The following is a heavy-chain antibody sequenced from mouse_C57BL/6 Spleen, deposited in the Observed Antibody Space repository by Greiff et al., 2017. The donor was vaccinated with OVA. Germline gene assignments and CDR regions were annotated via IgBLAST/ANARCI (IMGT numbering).Heavy chain of an antibody. CDR3: ARSSTGFPYFDY. J-gene: IGHJ2*01. V-gene: IGHV3-6*01. Sequence: EVQLVESGPGLVKPSQSLSLTCSVTGYSITSGYYWNWIRQFPGNKLEWMGYISYDGSNNYNPSLKNRISITRDTSKNQFFLKLNSVTTEDTATYYCARSSTGFPYFDYWGQGTTLTVSS. CDR2: ISYDGSN. CDR1: GYSITSGYY. D-gene: IGHD4-1*02.